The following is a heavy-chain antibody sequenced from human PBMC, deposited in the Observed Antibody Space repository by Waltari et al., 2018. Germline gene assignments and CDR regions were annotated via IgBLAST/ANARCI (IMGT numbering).Heavy chain of an antibody. CDR3: ARGRRRTSIFGVVSTKQGAGGNWFDP. V-gene: IGHV4-34*01. CDR2: INHSGTT. CDR1: GGSFSGYY. J-gene: IGHJ5*02. D-gene: IGHD3-3*01. Sequence: QVQLQQLGAGLLKPSETLSLTCAVYGGSFSGYYWSWIRQPPGKGLEWIGEINHSGTTNHTPSLKSRVTISVDTSKNQFSLKLSSVTAADTAVYYCARGRRRTSIFGVVSTKQGAGGNWFDPWGQGTLVTVSS.